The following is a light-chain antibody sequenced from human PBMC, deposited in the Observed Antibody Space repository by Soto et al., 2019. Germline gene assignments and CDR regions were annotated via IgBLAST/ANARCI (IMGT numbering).Light chain of an antibody. J-gene: IGKJ1*01. CDR3: QQYGTAPVT. V-gene: IGKV3-20*01. Sequence: EILLTQSPGTLSLSPGERATVSCRASQSVRSNNFAWYQQKPGQAPRLLIYGASSRATGIPDRFSGSGSGTDFIFIISRLEPEDCAVYYCQQYGTAPVTFGQGTKVEIK. CDR2: GAS. CDR1: QSVRSNN.